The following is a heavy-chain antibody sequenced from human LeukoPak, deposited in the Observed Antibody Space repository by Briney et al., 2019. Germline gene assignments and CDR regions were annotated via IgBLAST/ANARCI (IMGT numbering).Heavy chain of an antibody. D-gene: IGHD3-16*01. CDR1: GFTFRSYV. J-gene: IGHJ4*02. CDR3: AKVTYDYVWGSYKS. CDR2: LSGSGDST. Sequence: GGSLRLSCVASGFTFRSYVMSWVRQAPGKGLEWVSALSGSGDSTYYADSVKGRFTISRDNSKNTVYLQMNGLRAEDTAVYYCAKVTYDYVWGSYKSWGQGTLVTVSS. V-gene: IGHV3-23*01.